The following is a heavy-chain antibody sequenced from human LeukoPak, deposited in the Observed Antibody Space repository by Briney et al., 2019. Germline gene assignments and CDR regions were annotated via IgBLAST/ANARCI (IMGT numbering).Heavy chain of an antibody. Sequence: ASMKVSCKASGYTFTSYDINWVRQASGRGLEWVGWMSPNSGDTGYAQKFQGRVTMTRDTSISTAYLDLISLTSEDTAVYYCARRLRGVVSRKNWFDSWGQGTLVTVSS. V-gene: IGHV1-8*01. CDR1: GYTFTSYD. CDR2: MSPNSGDT. D-gene: IGHD3-10*01. CDR3: ARRLRGVVSRKNWFDS. J-gene: IGHJ5*01.